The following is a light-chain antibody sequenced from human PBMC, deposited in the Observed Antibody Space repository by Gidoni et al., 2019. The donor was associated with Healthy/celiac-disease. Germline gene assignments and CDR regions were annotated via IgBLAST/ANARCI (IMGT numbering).Light chain of an antibody. J-gene: IGLJ2*01. CDR1: SSNIGAGYD. CDR2: GNS. Sequence: QSVLTQPPSVSGAPGQRVNISCTGSSSNIGAGYDVHWYQQLPGPAPKLLIYGNSNRPSGVPDRFSGSKSGTSASLAITGLQAEDEADYYCQSYDSSLSVSVVFGGGTKLTVL. V-gene: IGLV1-40*01. CDR3: QSYDSSLSVSVV.